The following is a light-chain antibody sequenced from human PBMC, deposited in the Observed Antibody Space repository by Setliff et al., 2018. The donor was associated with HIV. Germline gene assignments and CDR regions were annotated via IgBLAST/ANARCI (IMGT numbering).Light chain of an antibody. Sequence: LAQPPSVSVDPGKTARITCGGNSIGNKSVHWYQQKPGQAPVLVVYDDDDRPSGIPERFSGSNSGNTATLTISRVAAGDEADYYCQVWDSSSDHVFGTGTKVTVL. CDR3: QVWDSSSDHV. CDR1: SIGNKS. CDR2: DDD. J-gene: IGLJ1*01. V-gene: IGLV3-21*03.